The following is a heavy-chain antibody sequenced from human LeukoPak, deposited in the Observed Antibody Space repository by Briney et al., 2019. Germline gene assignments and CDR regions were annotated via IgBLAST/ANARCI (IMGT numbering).Heavy chain of an antibody. V-gene: IGHV3-21*01. CDR2: ISSSSSYI. CDR3: AREEINYYGSYYGMDV. CDR1: GFTFSSYS. J-gene: IGHJ6*02. Sequence: PGGSLRLSCAASGFTFSSYSMNWVRQAPGKGLEWVSSISSSSSYIYYADSVKGRFTISRDNAKNSLYLQMNSLRAEDTAVYYCAREEINYYGSYYGMDVWGQGTTVTVSS. D-gene: IGHD3-10*01.